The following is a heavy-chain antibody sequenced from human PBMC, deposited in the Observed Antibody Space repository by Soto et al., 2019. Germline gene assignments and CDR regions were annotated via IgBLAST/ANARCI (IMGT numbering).Heavy chain of an antibody. CDR3: ARTHRSGWFTYDY. J-gene: IGHJ4*02. CDR1: GYSITTGSY. Sequence: PSETLSLTCAVSGYSITTGSYWGWIRQPPGKGLEWIGSISRSGSSYYNPSLKSRLTILIDTSKNQFSLKLSSVTAADTAVYYCARTHRSGWFTYDYWGQGALVTVSS. CDR2: ISRSGSS. D-gene: IGHD6-19*01. V-gene: IGHV4-38-2*01.